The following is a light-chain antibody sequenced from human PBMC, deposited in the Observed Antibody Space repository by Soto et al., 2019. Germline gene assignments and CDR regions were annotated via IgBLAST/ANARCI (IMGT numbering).Light chain of an antibody. Sequence: QSALTQPASVSGSPGQSITISCTGTSSDVGGYNYVSWYQQHPGKAPKVLISVVSNRPSGVSNRFSGSKSGNTASLTISGLQAEDEADYYCSSYTNTNTLQWVFGGGTQLTVL. V-gene: IGLV2-14*01. CDR2: VVS. CDR1: SSDVGGYNY. J-gene: IGLJ3*02. CDR3: SSYTNTNTLQWV.